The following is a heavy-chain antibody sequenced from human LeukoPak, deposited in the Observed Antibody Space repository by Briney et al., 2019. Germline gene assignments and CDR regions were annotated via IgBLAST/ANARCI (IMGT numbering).Heavy chain of an antibody. CDR3: ARHLQYYFDY. V-gene: IGHV4-39*01. CDR2: IYYSGST. CDR1: GGSISSSSYY. Sequence: SETLSLTCTVSGGSISSSSYYWGWIRQPPGKGLEWIGSIYYSGSTYYNPSLKSRVTISVGTSKNQFSLKLSSVTAADTAVYYCARHLQYYFDYWGQGTLVTVSS. D-gene: IGHD4-11*01. J-gene: IGHJ4*02.